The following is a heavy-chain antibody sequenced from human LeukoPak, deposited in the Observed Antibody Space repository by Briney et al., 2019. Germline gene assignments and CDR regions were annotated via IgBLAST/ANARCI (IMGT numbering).Heavy chain of an antibody. V-gene: IGHV1-69*04. CDR2: IIPILGIA. CDR3: ARGPNYDSSGRALGY. CDR1: GGTFSSYA. J-gene: IGHJ4*02. D-gene: IGHD3-22*01. Sequence: SVKVSCKASGGTFSSYAISWVRQAPGQGLEWMGRIIPILGIANYAQKFQGRVTITADKSTSTAYMELSSLRSEDTAVYYCARGPNYDSSGRALGYWGRGTLVTVSS.